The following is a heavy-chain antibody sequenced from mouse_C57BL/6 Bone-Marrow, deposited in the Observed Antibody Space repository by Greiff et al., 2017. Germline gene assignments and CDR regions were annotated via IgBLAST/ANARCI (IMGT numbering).Heavy chain of an antibody. Sequence: QVQLQQPGAELVKPGASVKLSCKASGYTFTSYWMHWVKQRPGQGLEWIGMIHPNSGSTNYNEKFKSKATLTVDKSSSTAYMQLSSLPYEDSAVYYCARPAYYSNYEWFAYWGQGTLVTVSA. D-gene: IGHD2-5*01. J-gene: IGHJ3*01. CDR3: ARPAYYSNYEWFAY. CDR2: IHPNSGST. V-gene: IGHV1-64*01. CDR1: GYTFTSYW.